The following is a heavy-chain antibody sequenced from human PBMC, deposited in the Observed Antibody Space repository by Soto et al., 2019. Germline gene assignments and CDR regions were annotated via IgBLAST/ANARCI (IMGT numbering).Heavy chain of an antibody. CDR3: VQGQAVENY. Sequence: VRQAPGKGLEGVSAISGRGGSTYYADSVTVRVTISRDNSKHTLYLQLTSQRAQITAVDSCVQGQAVENYWGRGSLFTLS. J-gene: IGHJ4*02. CDR2: ISGRGGST. D-gene: IGHD6-25*01. V-gene: IGHV3-23*01.